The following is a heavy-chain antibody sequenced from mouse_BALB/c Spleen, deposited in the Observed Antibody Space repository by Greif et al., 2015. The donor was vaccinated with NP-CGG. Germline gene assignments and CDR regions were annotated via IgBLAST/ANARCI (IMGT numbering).Heavy chain of an antibody. Sequence: DLVKPGASVKLSCKASGYTFTSYWINWIKQRPGQGLEWIGRIAPGSGSTYYNEMFKGKATLTVDTSSSTAYIQLSSLSSEDSAVYFCARRGYDGSSYFDYWGQGTTLTVSS. CDR2: IAPGSGST. V-gene: IGHV1S41*01. J-gene: IGHJ2*01. CDR1: GYTFTSYW. D-gene: IGHD2-3*01. CDR3: ARRGYDGSSYFDY.